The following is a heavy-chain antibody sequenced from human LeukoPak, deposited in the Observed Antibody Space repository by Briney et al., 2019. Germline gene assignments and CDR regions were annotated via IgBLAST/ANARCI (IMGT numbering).Heavy chain of an antibody. V-gene: IGHV1-46*01. D-gene: IGHD6-19*01. Sequence: GASVKVSCKESGYTFTSYYMHWVRQAPGQGLEWMGIINPSGGSTTYAQKFQGRVTMTRDTSTSTVYMELSSLRSEDTAVFYCARGGSLAAAPHRYYFDYWGQGTPVTVSS. J-gene: IGHJ4*02. CDR1: GYTFTSYY. CDR3: ARGGSLAAAPHRYYFDY. CDR2: INPSGGST.